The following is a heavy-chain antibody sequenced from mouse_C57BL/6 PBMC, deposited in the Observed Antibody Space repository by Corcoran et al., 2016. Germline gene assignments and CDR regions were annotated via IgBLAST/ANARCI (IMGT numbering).Heavy chain of an antibody. J-gene: IGHJ4*01. CDR1: GYTFTSYD. V-gene: IGHV1-85*01. CDR3: ARRIYYDYDEAMDY. CDR2: IYPRDGST. D-gene: IGHD2-4*01. Sequence: QVQLQQSGPELVKPGASVKLSCKASGYTFTSYDINWVKQRPGQGLEWIGWIYPRDGSTKYNEKFKGKATLTVDTSSSTAYMELHSLTSEDSAVYFCARRIYYDYDEAMDYWGQGTSVTVSS.